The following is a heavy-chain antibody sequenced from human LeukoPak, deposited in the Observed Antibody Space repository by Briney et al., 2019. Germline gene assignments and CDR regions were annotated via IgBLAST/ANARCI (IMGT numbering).Heavy chain of an antibody. D-gene: IGHD3-10*01. CDR1: GDXVSSNSAA. V-gene: IGHV6-1*01. CDR2: TYYRSKWYN. J-gene: IGHJ4*02. CDR3: ARVFLYYGSGSHLPNPQLDY. Sequence: SQTLSLTCAISGDXVSSNSAAWNWIRQSPSRGLEWLGRTYYRSKWYNDYAVSVKSRITINPDTSKNQFSLQLNSVTPEDTAVYYCARVFLYYGSGSHLPNPQLDYWGQGTLVTVSS.